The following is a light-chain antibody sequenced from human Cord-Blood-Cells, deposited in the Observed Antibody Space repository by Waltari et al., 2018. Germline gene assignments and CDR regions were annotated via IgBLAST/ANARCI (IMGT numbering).Light chain of an antibody. CDR1: SSHVGGYNY. J-gene: IGLJ2*01. CDR3: SSYTSSSTLV. Sequence: QSALTQPASVSGSPGQSITISCTGPSSHVGGYNYVSWYQQHPGKAPKLMIYEVSNRPSGVSNRFSGSKSGNTASLTISGLQAEDEADYYCSSYTSSSTLVFGGGTKLTVL. CDR2: EVS. V-gene: IGLV2-14*01.